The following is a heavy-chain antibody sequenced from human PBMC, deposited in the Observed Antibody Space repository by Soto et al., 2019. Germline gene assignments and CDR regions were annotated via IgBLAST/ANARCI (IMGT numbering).Heavy chain of an antibody. D-gene: IGHD3-3*01. CDR2: IIPIFGTA. CDR3: ARGATDFWSGYLPDNWFDP. Sequence: ASVKVSCKASGGTFSSYAISWVRQAPGQGLEWMGGIIPIFGTANYAQKFQGRVTITADESTSTAYMELSSLRSEDTAVYYCARGATDFWSGYLPDNWFDPWGQGTLVTVSS. J-gene: IGHJ5*02. CDR1: GGTFSSYA. V-gene: IGHV1-69*13.